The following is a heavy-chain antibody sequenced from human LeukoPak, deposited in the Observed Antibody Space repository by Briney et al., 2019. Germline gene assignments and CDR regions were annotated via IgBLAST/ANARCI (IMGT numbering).Heavy chain of an antibody. V-gene: IGHV3-7*01. CDR1: GFTLSNFW. CDR2: IKQDGSEK. J-gene: IGHJ4*02. CDR3: ARDRAAIRY. Sequence: GGSLRLSCAASGFTLSNFWMSWVRQAPGKGLEWVANIKQDGSEKDYVESVKGRFTISRDNAKNSLYLQVNSLRAEDTAVYYCARDRAAIRYWGQGTLVTVSS. D-gene: IGHD2-2*02.